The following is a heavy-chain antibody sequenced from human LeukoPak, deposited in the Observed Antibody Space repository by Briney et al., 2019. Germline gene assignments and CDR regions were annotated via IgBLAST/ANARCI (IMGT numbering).Heavy chain of an antibody. CDR1: GFTFSSYG. J-gene: IGHJ4*02. CDR3: ARDWGRGVAATFVDY. V-gene: IGHV3-30*03. D-gene: IGHD2-15*01. Sequence: GGSLRLSCAASGFTFSSYGMHWVRQAPGKGLEWVAVISYDGSNKYYADSVKGRFTISRDNSKNTLYLQMNSLRAEDTAVYYCARDWGRGVAATFVDYWGQGTLVTVSS. CDR2: ISYDGSNK.